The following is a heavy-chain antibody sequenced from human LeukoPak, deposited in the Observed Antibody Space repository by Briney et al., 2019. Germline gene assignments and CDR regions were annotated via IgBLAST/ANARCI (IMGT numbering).Heavy chain of an antibody. Sequence: GGSLRLSCAASGFTLRTYSVNWVRQAPGKGLEWVSGISSSGSYVYYADSVKGRFTISRDNAKNSLFLQMSSLRAEDTAVYYCARDYYYDNSGYYFYYGMDVWGQGTTVTVSS. CDR1: GFTLRTYS. D-gene: IGHD3-22*01. CDR3: ARDYYYDNSGYYFYYGMDV. J-gene: IGHJ6*02. V-gene: IGHV3-21*01. CDR2: ISSSGSYV.